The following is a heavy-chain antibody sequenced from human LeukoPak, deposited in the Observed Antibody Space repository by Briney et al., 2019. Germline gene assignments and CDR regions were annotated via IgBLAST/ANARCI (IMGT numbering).Heavy chain of an antibody. V-gene: IGHV3-30-3*01. J-gene: IGHJ4*02. Sequence: GGSLRLSCAASGFTFSSYAMHWVRQAPGKGLEWVAVISYDGSNKYYADSVKGRFTISRDNSKNTLYLQTNSLRAEDTAVYYCAGTHYYDSSGFDYWGQGTLVTVSS. CDR2: ISYDGSNK. CDR3: AGTHYYDSSGFDY. CDR1: GFTFSSYA. D-gene: IGHD3-22*01.